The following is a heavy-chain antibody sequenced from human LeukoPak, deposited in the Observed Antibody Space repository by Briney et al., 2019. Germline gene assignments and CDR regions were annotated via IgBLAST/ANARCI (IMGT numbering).Heavy chain of an antibody. Sequence: GSLRLSCAASGFTFSSYGMHWVRQAPGQGLEWMGIINPSGGSTSYAQKFQGRVTITRDMSTSTVYMELSSLRAEDTAVYYCASRQYCSGGSCYPFDAFDIWGQGTMVTVSS. CDR3: ASRQYCSGGSCYPFDAFDI. V-gene: IGHV1-46*01. J-gene: IGHJ3*02. CDR1: GFTFSSYG. CDR2: INPSGGST. D-gene: IGHD2-15*01.